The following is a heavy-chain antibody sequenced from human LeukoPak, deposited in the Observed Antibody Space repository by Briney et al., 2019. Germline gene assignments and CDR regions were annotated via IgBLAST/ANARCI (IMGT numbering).Heavy chain of an antibody. CDR1: GFTFSSYE. V-gene: IGHV3-48*03. CDR2: ISSSGSTI. D-gene: IGHD2-2*02. J-gene: IGHJ6*02. CDR3: ARFGWGYCSSTSCYTFPYYGMDV. Sequence: PGGSLRLSCAASGFTFSSYEMNWVRQAPGKGLEWVSYISSSGSTIYYADSVKGRFTISRDNAMNSLYLQMNSLRAEDTAVYYCARFGWGYCSSTSCYTFPYYGMDVWGQGTTVTVSS.